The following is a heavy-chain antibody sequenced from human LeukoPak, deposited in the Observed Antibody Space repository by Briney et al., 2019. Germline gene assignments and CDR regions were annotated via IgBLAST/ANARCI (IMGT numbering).Heavy chain of an antibody. J-gene: IGHJ5*02. Sequence: ASVKVSCKASGYTFTSYYMHWVRQAPGQGLEWMGIINPSGGSTSYAQKFQGRVTMTRDTSTSTVYMELSSLRSEDTAVYYCARDRRQQLVPNWFDPWGQGTLDTVSS. CDR3: ARDRRQQLVPNWFDP. V-gene: IGHV1-46*03. D-gene: IGHD6-13*01. CDR1: GYTFTSYY. CDR2: INPSGGST.